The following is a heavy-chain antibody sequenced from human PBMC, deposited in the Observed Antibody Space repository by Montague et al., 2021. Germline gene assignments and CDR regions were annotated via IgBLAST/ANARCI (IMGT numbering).Heavy chain of an antibody. CDR1: GASISDYY. Sequence: SETQSLTCSVSGASISDYYWSWIRQPPGKGLEWIGYIYYSRRTNYNPSLKSRVTISVDTSKNQFSLKLSSVTAADTAFYYCAVTNPYYYYGMDVWGQGTTVTVSS. CDR3: AVTNPYYYYGMDV. V-gene: IGHV4-59*01. CDR2: IYYSRRT. D-gene: IGHD1-14*01. J-gene: IGHJ6*02.